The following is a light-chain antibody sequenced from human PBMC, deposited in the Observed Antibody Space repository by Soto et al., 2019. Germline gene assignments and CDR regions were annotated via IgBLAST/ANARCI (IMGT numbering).Light chain of an antibody. CDR1: QSVGSTF. CDR3: GQFVSSPPRT. CDR2: GVS. V-gene: IGKV3-20*01. J-gene: IGKJ1*01. Sequence: EIVLTQSPGTLSLSPGERATLSCRASQSVGSTFLAWYQQKPGQAPRLLIYGVSTRATCIPDRFSGSWSGTDFTLSISRLEPEDFAVYYCGQFVSSPPRTFGQGTKVEIK.